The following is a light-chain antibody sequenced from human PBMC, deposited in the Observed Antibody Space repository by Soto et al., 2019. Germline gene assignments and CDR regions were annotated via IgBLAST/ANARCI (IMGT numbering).Light chain of an antibody. CDR2: GNS. Sequence: QSVLTQPPSVSGAPGQRVTISCTGSSPNIGTGYDVHWYQQLPGTAPKLLIYGNSNRPSGVPDRFSGSKSGTSASLAITGLQAEDEADYYCHSYDSSLSAWVFGGGTKLTVL. CDR3: HSYDSSLSAWV. V-gene: IGLV1-40*01. J-gene: IGLJ3*02. CDR1: SPNIGTGYD.